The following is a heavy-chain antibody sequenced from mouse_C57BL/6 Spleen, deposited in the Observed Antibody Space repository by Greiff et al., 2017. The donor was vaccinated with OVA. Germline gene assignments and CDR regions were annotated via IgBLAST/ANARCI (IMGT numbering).Heavy chain of an antibody. CDR1: GYTFTSYW. V-gene: IGHV1-55*01. Sequence: QVRLQQPGAELVKPGASVKMSCKASGYTFTSYWITWVKQRPGQGLEWIGDIYPGSGSTNYNEKFKSKATLTVDTSSSTAYMQLSSLTSEDSAVYYCAGGYYGSGWFAYWGQGTLVTVSA. CDR3: AGGYYGSGWFAY. CDR2: IYPGSGST. D-gene: IGHD1-1*01. J-gene: IGHJ3*01.